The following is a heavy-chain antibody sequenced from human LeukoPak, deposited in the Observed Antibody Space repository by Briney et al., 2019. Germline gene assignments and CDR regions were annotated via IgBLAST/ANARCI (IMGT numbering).Heavy chain of an antibody. CDR3: ARVRRGYSGYAGAFDI. CDR1: GGSISSYY. D-gene: IGHD5-12*01. J-gene: IGHJ3*02. Sequence: SETLSLTCTVSGGSISSYYWSWIRQPPGKGLEWIGYIYYSGSTNYNPSLKSRVTISVDTSKNQSSLKLSSVTAADTAVYYCARVRRGYSGYAGAFDIWGQGTMVTVSS. V-gene: IGHV4-59*01. CDR2: IYYSGST.